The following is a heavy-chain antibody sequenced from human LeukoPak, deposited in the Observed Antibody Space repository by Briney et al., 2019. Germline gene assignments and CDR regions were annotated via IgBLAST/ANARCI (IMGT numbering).Heavy chain of an antibody. V-gene: IGHV3-30*18. CDR1: GFTFSSYG. Sequence: PGGTLRLSCAASGFTFSSYGIHWVSQAPGKGLEWVAVISYDGSNKYYADSVKGRFTISRDNSKNTLYLQMISLRTEDTAVYSCAKGGVVVTDPHAFDFWGQGTMVTVSS. CDR3: AKGGVVVTDPHAFDF. D-gene: IGHD2-21*02. CDR2: ISYDGSNK. J-gene: IGHJ3*01.